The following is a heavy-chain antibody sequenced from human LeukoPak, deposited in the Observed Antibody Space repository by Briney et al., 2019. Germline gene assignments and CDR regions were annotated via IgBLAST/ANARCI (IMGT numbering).Heavy chain of an antibody. Sequence: GGSLRLSCAASGFTFSNAWMSWVRHAPGKGLEWVGRIKSKTDGGTTDYAAPVKGRFTISRDDSKNTLYLQMNSLKTEDTAVYYCTTPSSSWARGYWGQGTLVTVSS. D-gene: IGHD6-13*01. CDR2: IKSKTDGGTT. CDR1: GFTFSNAW. V-gene: IGHV3-15*01. J-gene: IGHJ4*02. CDR3: TTPSSSWARGY.